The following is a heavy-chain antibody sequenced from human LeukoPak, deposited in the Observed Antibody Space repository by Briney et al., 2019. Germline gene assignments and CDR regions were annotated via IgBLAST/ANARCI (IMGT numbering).Heavy chain of an antibody. CDR2: ISDSGGST. Sequence: PGGSLRLSCAASGFTFSSYVSSYAMSWVRQAPGKGLEWVSSISDSGGSTYYADSVKGRFTISRDNSKNTLYLQMNSLRAEDTAVYYCAKDPVYGDYWDYYYYYMDVWGKGTTVTISS. J-gene: IGHJ6*03. D-gene: IGHD4-17*01. CDR3: AKDPVYGDYWDYYYYYMDV. CDR1: GFTFSSYVSSYA. V-gene: IGHV3-23*01.